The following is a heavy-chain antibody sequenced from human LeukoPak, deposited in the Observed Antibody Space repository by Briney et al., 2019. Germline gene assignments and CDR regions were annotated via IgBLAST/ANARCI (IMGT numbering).Heavy chain of an antibody. D-gene: IGHD2-2*02. CDR3: ARDRINCSSTSCYNYYYYGMDV. V-gene: IGHV3-30-3*01. Sequence: GGSLRLSCAASGFTFSSYAMHWVRQAPGKGLEWVAVISYDGSNKYYADSVKGRFTISRDNSKNTLYLQMNSLRAEDTAVYYCARDRINCSSTSCYNYYYYGMDVWGQGTTVTVSS. J-gene: IGHJ6*02. CDR1: GFTFSSYA. CDR2: ISYDGSNK.